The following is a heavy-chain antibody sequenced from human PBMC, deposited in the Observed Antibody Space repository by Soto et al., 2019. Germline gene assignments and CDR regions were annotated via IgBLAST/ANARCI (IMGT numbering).Heavy chain of an antibody. CDR3: ARLGVPAATLYYGMDV. Sequence: GGSLRLSCAASGFTFSSYDMNWVRQAPGKGLEWVSYISGGSSRIFHADSVKGRFTISRDNAKNSLYLQMNSLKASDTAMYYCARLGVPAATLYYGMDVWGQGTTVTVSS. D-gene: IGHD2-2*01. CDR2: ISGGSSRI. CDR1: GFTFSSYD. J-gene: IGHJ6*02. V-gene: IGHV3-48*01.